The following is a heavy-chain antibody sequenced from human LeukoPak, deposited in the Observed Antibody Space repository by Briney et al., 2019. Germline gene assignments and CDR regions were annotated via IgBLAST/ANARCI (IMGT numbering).Heavy chain of an antibody. CDR3: ARVPYGSGSYVRYYFDY. D-gene: IGHD3-10*01. CDR1: GGSFSGYY. CDR2: INHSGST. V-gene: IGHV4-34*01. Sequence: SETLSLTCAVYGGSFSGYYWSWIRQPPGKGLEWIGEINHSGSTNYNPSLKSRVTISVDTSKNQFSLKLSSVTAADTAVYYCARVPYGSGSYVRYYFDYWGQGTLVTVSS. J-gene: IGHJ4*02.